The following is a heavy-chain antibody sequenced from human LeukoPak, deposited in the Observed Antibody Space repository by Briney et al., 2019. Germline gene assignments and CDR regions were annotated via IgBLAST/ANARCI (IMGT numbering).Heavy chain of an antibody. D-gene: IGHD5/OR15-5a*01. J-gene: IGHJ6*03. CDR2: IYTSGST. V-gene: IGHV4-4*07. CDR3: ASSIYEDYYYYMDV. Sequence: PSETLSLTCTVSGGSISSYYWSWIRPPAGKGLEWIGRIYTSGSTNYNPSIKSRVTMSVDTSKNQFSLKLSSVTAADTAVYYCASSIYEDYYYYMDVWGKGTTVTVSS. CDR1: GGSISSYY.